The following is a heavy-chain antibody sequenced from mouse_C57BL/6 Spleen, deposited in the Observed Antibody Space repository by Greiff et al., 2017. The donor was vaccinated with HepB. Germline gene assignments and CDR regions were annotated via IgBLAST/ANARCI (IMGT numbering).Heavy chain of an antibody. CDR2: IDPSDSYT. V-gene: IGHV1-50*01. CDR1: GYTFTSYW. CDR3: ARGTFGGSSSWFAY. D-gene: IGHD1-1*01. Sequence: QVQLQQPGAELVKPGASVKLSCKASGYTFTSYWMQWVKQRPGQGLEWIGEIDPSDSYTNYNQKFKGKATLTVDTSSSTAYMQLSSLTSEDSAVYYGARGTFGGSSSWFAYWGQGTLVTVSA. J-gene: IGHJ3*01.